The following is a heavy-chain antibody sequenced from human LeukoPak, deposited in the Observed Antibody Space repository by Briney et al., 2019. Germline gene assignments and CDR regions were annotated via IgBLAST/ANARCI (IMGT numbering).Heavy chain of an antibody. V-gene: IGHV4-4*07. Sequence: SETLSLTCTVSGGSISSYYWSWIRQPAGKGLEWIGRIYTSGSTNYNPSLKSRVTMSVDTSKNQFSLKLSSVTAADTAVYYCARDSSGWELGYYYYMDVWGKGTTVTISS. D-gene: IGHD6-19*01. CDR2: IYTSGST. CDR3: ARDSSGWELGYYYYMDV. J-gene: IGHJ6*03. CDR1: GGSISSYY.